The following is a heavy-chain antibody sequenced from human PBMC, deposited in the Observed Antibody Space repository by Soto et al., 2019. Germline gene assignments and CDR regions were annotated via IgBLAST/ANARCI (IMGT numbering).Heavy chain of an antibody. D-gene: IGHD6-19*01. CDR3: ARIRGIAVAGLYSYYGMDV. CDR2: IDWDDDK. CDR1: GFSLSTSGMC. V-gene: IGHV2-70*01. Sequence: SGPTLVNPTQTLTLTCTFSGFSLSTSGMCVSWIRQPPGKALEWLALIDWDDDKYYSTSLKTRITISKDTSKNQVVLTMTNMDPVDTATYYCARIRGIAVAGLYSYYGMDVWGQGTTVTVSS. J-gene: IGHJ6*02.